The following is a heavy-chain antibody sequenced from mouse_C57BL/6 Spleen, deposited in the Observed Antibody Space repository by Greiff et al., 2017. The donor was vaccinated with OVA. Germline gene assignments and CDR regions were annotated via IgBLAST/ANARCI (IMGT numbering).Heavy chain of an antibody. CDR3: ARGGIYYDYHWYFDV. CDR1: GFTFSDYY. CDR2: INYDGSST. J-gene: IGHJ1*03. Sequence: EVKLVESEGGLVQPGSSMKLSCTASGFTFSDYYMAWVRQVPEKGLEWVANINYDGSSTYYLDSLKSRFIISRDNAKNILYLQMSSLKSEDTATYYCARGGIYYDYHWYFDVWGTGTTVTVSS. D-gene: IGHD2-4*01. V-gene: IGHV5-16*01.